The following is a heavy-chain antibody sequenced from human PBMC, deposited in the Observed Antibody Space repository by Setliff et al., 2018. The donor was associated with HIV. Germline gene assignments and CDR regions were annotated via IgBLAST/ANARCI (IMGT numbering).Heavy chain of an antibody. CDR2: IFHNGTI. J-gene: IGHJ4*02. CDR1: GGSISSYS. CDR3: GRGPHIVGAPWAVIDY. D-gene: IGHD1-26*01. V-gene: IGHV4-34*01. Sequence: SETLSLTCTVSGGSISSYSWSWIRQPPGKGLEWIGEIFHNGTINCNPSLKSRVALSIDTFKSQISLNMTSLTTADTAIYYCGRGPHIVGAPWAVIDYWAQGKPVTVSS.